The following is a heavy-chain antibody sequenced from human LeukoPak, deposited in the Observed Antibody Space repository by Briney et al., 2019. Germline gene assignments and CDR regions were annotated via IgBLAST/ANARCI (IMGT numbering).Heavy chain of an antibody. Sequence: PGGSLRLSCAASGFTFSSYSMNWVRQAPGKGLEWVSYISSSSSTIYYADSVKGRFTISRDNTKNSLYLQMNSLRAEDTAVYYCARGPYGDYAYYFDYWGQGTLVTVSS. V-gene: IGHV3-48*01. CDR1: GFTFSSYS. D-gene: IGHD4-17*01. CDR3: ARGPYGDYAYYFDY. CDR2: ISSSSSTI. J-gene: IGHJ4*02.